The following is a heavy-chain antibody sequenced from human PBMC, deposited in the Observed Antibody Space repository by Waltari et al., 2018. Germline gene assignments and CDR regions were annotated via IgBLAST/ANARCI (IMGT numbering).Heavy chain of an antibody. Sequence: QVQLQQWGAGLLKPSETLPLTCAVYGGSFSGYYWSWIRQPPGKGLEWIGEINHSGSTNYNPSLKSRVTISVDTSKNQFSLKLSSVTAADTAVYYCARAARPFGYLYNWFDPWGQGTLVTVSS. V-gene: IGHV4-34*01. J-gene: IGHJ5*02. CDR3: ARAARPFGYLYNWFDP. D-gene: IGHD6-6*01. CDR2: INHSGST. CDR1: GGSFSGYY.